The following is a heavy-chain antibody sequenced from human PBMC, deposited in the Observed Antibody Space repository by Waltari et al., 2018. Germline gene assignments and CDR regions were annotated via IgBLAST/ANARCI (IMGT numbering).Heavy chain of an antibody. CDR3: AKVKGGSYPHFDY. CDR2: ISGSGGST. D-gene: IGHD1-26*01. CDR1: GFTFSNYA. Sequence: EVQLLESGGGLVQPGGSLRLSCAASGFTFSNYAMSWVRRAPGKGLEWVSGISGSGGSTYYAESVKGRFTISRDNSKNTLYLKMNSLRAEDTAVYYCAKVKGGSYPHFDYWGQGTLVTVSS. V-gene: IGHV3-23*01. J-gene: IGHJ4*02.